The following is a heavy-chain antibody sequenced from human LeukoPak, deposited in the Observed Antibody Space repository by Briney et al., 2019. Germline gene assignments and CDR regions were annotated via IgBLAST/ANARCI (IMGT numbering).Heavy chain of an antibody. CDR3: ARDDCSSTSCYSDY. Sequence: GASVKVSCMASGYTFTSYGISWVRQAPGQGLEWMGWISAYNGNTNYAQKLQGRVTMTTDTSTSTAYMELRSLRSDDTAVYYCARDDCSSTSCYSDYWGQGTLVTVSP. CDR1: GYTFTSYG. CDR2: ISAYNGNT. V-gene: IGHV1-18*01. J-gene: IGHJ4*02. D-gene: IGHD2-2*01.